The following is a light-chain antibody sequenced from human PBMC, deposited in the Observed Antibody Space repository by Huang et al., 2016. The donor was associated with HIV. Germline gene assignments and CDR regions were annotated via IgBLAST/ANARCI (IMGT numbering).Light chain of an antibody. CDR3: QQYNNWPLT. CDR2: GAS. V-gene: IGKV3-15*01. J-gene: IGKJ1*01. CDR1: QSVSST. Sequence: EIVMTQSPATLSVSPGERAPLSCRANQSVSSTLAWDQQKPGQAPRLLNYGASTRATGRPARFSCSGSGTEFTLTISSLQSEDFVVYYCQQYNNWPLTFGQGTKVEIK.